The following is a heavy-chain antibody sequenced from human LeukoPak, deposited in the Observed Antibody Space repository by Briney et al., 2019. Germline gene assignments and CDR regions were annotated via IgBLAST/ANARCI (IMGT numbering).Heavy chain of an antibody. CDR2: IYTSGST. CDR1: GGSISTYY. D-gene: IGHD1-14*01. Sequence: SETLSLTCTVSGGSISTYYWSWIRQPAGKGLEWIGRIYTSGSTNYNPSLKSRVTMSVDTSKSQFSLKLSSVTAADTDLYYCARGGVTDPFDFWGQGTLVTVSS. V-gene: IGHV4-4*07. CDR3: ARGGVTDPFDF. J-gene: IGHJ4*02.